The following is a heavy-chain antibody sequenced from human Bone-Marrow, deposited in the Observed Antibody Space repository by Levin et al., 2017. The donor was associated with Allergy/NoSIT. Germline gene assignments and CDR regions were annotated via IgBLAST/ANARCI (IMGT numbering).Heavy chain of an antibody. CDR3: ARPDCSGTSCYYFFGP. J-gene: IGHJ5*02. D-gene: IGHD2-2*01. CDR1: GFTFSRYS. CDR2: ISRSSSTI. Sequence: GGSLRLSCAASGFTFSRYSMNWVRQAPGRGLEWVSYISRSSSTISYADSVKGRFTISRDNAKNSLYLQMNSLRDEDTAVYYCARPDCSGTSCYYFFGPWGQGNLVTVSS. V-gene: IGHV3-48*02.